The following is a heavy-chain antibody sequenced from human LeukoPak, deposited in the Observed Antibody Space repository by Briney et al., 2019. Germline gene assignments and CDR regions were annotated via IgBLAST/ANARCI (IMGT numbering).Heavy chain of an antibody. D-gene: IGHD1-1*01. V-gene: IGHV3-30*18. Sequence: GGSLRLSCAASGFTFSNYGMHWVRQAPGKGLEWVVIISYDGSNKNSADSVKGRFTISRDNSKNTLFLQMNSLRPEDTAVYYCAKDQLARERYGGEEPDYWGQGTLVTVSS. CDR2: ISYDGSNK. J-gene: IGHJ4*02. CDR1: GFTFSNYG. CDR3: AKDQLARERYGGEEPDY.